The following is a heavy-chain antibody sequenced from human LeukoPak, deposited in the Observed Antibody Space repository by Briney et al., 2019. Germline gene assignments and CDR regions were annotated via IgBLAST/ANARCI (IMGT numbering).Heavy chain of an antibody. CDR1: GGSISSGDYY. CDR2: IHYSGST. V-gene: IGHV4-30-4*08. CDR3: AAQIFGARXGGFXX. J-gene: IGHJ3*01. D-gene: IGHD3-3*01. Sequence: SETLSLTCTVSGGSISSGDYYWNWIRQPPGKGLEWIGYIHYSGSTYYNPSLKSRVTISVDTSKNQFSLKLSSVTAADTAVYYCAAQIFGARXGGFXXXGRGTMVT.